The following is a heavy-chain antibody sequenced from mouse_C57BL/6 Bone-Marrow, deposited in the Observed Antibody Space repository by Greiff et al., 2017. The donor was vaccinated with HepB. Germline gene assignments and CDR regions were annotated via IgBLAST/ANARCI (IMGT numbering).Heavy chain of an antibody. CDR2: IHPNSGST. CDR3: ARGFDYYGSSVYAMDY. D-gene: IGHD1-1*01. CDR1: GYTFTSYW. V-gene: IGHV1-64*01. J-gene: IGHJ4*01. Sequence: VQLQQPGAELVKPGASVKLSCKASGYTFTSYWMHWVKQRPGQGLEWIGMIHPNSGSTNYNEKFKSKATLTVDKSSSTAYMQLSSLTSEDSAVYYCARGFDYYGSSVYAMDYWGQGTSVTGSS.